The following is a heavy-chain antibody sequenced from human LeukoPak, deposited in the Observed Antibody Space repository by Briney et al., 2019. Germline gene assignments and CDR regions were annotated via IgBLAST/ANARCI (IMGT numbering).Heavy chain of an antibody. V-gene: IGHV4-39*01. D-gene: IGHD3-9*01. CDR2: IYYSGST. Sequence: PSETLSLTCTVSGGSISSSTYYWGWIRQPPGKGLEWIGSIYYSGSTYYNPSLKSRVTISVDTSKNQFSLKLSSVTAADTAVYYCARGYDILTGFRLDYWGQGTLVTVSS. CDR1: GGSISSSTYY. J-gene: IGHJ4*02. CDR3: ARGYDILTGFRLDY.